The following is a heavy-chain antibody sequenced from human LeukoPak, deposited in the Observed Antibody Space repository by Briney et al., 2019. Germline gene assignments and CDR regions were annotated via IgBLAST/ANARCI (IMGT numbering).Heavy chain of an antibody. D-gene: IGHD3-16*02. CDR3: ASHYSSGSYRYTGSFDS. V-gene: IGHV4-34*01. CDR1: GGSFSDYY. Sequence: PSETLSLTCAVYGGSFSDYYWSWIRQPPGKGLEWIGEINHSGTTNYSPSLTSRVSISVDTSKNHFSLKLNSVTAADAAMYYCASHYSSGSYRYTGSFDSWGQGMLVNVSS. J-gene: IGHJ4*02. CDR2: INHSGTT.